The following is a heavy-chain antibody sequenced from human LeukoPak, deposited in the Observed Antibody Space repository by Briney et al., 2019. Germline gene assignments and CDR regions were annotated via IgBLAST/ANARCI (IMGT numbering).Heavy chain of an antibody. J-gene: IGHJ4*02. V-gene: IGHV3-23*01. CDR1: GFTFSIYA. Sequence: PGGSLRLSCAASGFTFSIYAMSWVRQAPGKGLEWVSAISGTGGNTFYADSVKGRFTISRDNAKNSLYLQMNSLRAEDTAVYYCAREWYSSSSSPTFDYWGQGTLVTVSS. D-gene: IGHD6-6*01. CDR2: ISGTGGNT. CDR3: AREWYSSSSSPTFDY.